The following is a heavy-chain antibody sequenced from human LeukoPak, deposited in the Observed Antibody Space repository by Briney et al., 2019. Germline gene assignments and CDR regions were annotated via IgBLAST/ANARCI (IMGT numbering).Heavy chain of an antibody. CDR3: ALAIGRVVGTFDY. J-gene: IGHJ4*02. Sequence: GGSLRLSCAASGFTFRSYSKNWARQAPGKGLEWVSSISSSGTYIYYADSVKGRFTISRDNAKNSLYLQMNSLRAEDTSVYYCALAIGRVVGTFDYWGQGTLVTVSS. CDR1: GFTFRSYS. D-gene: IGHD3-22*01. CDR2: ISSSGTYI. V-gene: IGHV3-21*01.